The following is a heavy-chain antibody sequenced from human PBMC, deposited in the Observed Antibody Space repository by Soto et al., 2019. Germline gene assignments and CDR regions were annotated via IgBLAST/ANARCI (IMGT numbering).Heavy chain of an antibody. J-gene: IGHJ4*02. D-gene: IGHD4-4*01. CDR1: GFTFSSYW. Sequence: EVQLVESGGGLVQPGESLRLSCAASGFTFSSYWMHWIRQAPGKGLVWVSRVSSDGRSTVYANSVKGRLTISRDNAKHTLYLHMHSLRDDYTPMYYCARAQPTYSAFDSWGQGTLVTVSS. CDR3: ARAQPTYSAFDS. V-gene: IGHV3-74*01. CDR2: VSSDGRST.